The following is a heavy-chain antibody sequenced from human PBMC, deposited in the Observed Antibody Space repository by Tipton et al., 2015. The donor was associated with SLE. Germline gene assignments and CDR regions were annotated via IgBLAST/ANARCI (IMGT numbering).Heavy chain of an antibody. V-gene: IGHV3-7*01. J-gene: IGHJ4*02. CDR1: GFAFSNYW. CDR2: IKQEGSEK. Sequence: SLRLSCAASGFAFSNYWMSWVRQAPGKGLEWVANIKQEGSEKYYVDSVKGRFTISRDNAKNSLYLQMNSLRAEDTAVYYCARGEAYCGGDCSFDYWAQGTLVIVSS. CDR3: ARGEAYCGGDCSFDY. D-gene: IGHD2-21*01.